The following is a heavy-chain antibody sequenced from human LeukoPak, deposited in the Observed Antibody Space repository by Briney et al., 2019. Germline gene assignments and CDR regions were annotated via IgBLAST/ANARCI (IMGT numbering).Heavy chain of an antibody. Sequence: GGSLRLSCAASGFTFSNYAMTWVRQAPGKGLEWVSVISGSGGSTYYADSVKGRFSISRDNSKNTLYLQMNGLRAEDTAVYYCANDYSGSYYYLDYWGQGTLVTVSS. CDR2: ISGSGGST. CDR1: GFTFSNYA. D-gene: IGHD1-26*01. CDR3: ANDYSGSYYYLDY. V-gene: IGHV3-23*01. J-gene: IGHJ4*02.